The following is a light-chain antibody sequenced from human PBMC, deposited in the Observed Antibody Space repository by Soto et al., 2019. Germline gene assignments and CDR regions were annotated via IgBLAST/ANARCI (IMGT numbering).Light chain of an antibody. Sequence: HSVLTQPPSVSGAPGQTVTISCTGSISNLVPGFDVHWYQHVPGKATKLVLYGKTIPPSGVPDRFSGSKSGSSASLAITGLQAEDEADYYCQSYDSSLTGSIFGTGTKVTV. CDR3: QSYDSSLTGSI. CDR1: ISNLVPGFD. J-gene: IGLJ1*01. V-gene: IGLV1-40*01. CDR2: GKT.